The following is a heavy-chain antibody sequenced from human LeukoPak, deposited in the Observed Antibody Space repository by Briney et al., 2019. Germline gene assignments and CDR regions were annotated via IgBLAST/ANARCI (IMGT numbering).Heavy chain of an antibody. CDR1: GGSISSYY. Sequence: PETLSLTCTHPGGSISSYYWSWIRQPPGKGPEWIGRIYTSGSTNYNPSLKSRVTMSVDTSKNQCSLILSSVTDADTAVYYCARDGFGSGSRRGYSYYYMDVWGKGTTVTISS. D-gene: IGHD3-10*01. J-gene: IGHJ6*03. CDR3: ARDGFGSGSRRGYSYYYMDV. CDR2: IYTSGST. V-gene: IGHV4-4*07.